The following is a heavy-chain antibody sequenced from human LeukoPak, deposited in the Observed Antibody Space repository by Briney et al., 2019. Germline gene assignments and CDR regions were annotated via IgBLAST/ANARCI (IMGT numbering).Heavy chain of an antibody. CDR2: IKSKTDGGTT. CDR3: TTDPSDVPLGQQLGPPRC. D-gene: IGHD6-13*01. Sequence: GGSLRLSCAASGFTFSNAWMSWVRQAPGKGLEWVGRIKSKTDGGTTDYAAPVKGRFTISRDDSKNTLYLQMNSLKTEDTAVYYCTTDPSDVPLGQQLGPPRCWGQGTLVTVSS. CDR1: GFTFSNAW. J-gene: IGHJ4*02. V-gene: IGHV3-15*01.